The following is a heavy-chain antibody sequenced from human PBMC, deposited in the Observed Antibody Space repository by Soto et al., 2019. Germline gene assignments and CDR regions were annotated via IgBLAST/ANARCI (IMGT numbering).Heavy chain of an antibody. J-gene: IGHJ5*01. V-gene: IGHV3-30-3*01. CDR3: ARAFSTSTFFIAS. CDR1: GFTFSSSA. D-gene: IGHD2-2*01. CDR2: ISSDGNNK. Sequence: QVHLVESGGGAVHPGRSLTVSCAASGFTFSSSAMHWVRQAPGKGLEWVAVISSDGNNKFYADFVEGRFSISRDNSKNKLYLEVNSLTTDDTAVYYCARAFSTSTFFIASWGRGTPVTVSS.